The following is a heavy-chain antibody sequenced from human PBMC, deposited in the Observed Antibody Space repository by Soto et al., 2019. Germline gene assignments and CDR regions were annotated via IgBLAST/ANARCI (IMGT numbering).Heavy chain of an antibody. CDR1: GYTFTNYG. CDR3: ARSHSSSWSFDP. J-gene: IGHJ5*02. D-gene: IGHD6-13*01. Sequence: QVQLVQSGPEVKKPGASVKVSCKASGYTFTNYGINWVRQAPGQGLEWMGWISAHNGNTHYAQNLQGRVTLTRDSSTTTAYLEVRSLTSDDTAVYSCARSHSSSWSFDPWGQGTLVTVSS. CDR2: ISAHNGNT. V-gene: IGHV1-18*04.